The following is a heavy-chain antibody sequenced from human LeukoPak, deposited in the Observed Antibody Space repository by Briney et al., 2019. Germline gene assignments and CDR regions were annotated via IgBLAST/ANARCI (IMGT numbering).Heavy chain of an antibody. CDR2: INHSGIT. CDR3: ARAGDSSGYCDS. CDR1: GGSFSGYY. Sequence: SETLSLTCAVYGGSFSGYYWSWIRQPPGKGLEWIGEINHSGITNYSPSLKSRVTISVDTSKNQFSLKLSSVTAADTAVYYCARAGDSSGYCDSWGQGTLVTVSS. V-gene: IGHV4-34*01. J-gene: IGHJ4*02. D-gene: IGHD3-22*01.